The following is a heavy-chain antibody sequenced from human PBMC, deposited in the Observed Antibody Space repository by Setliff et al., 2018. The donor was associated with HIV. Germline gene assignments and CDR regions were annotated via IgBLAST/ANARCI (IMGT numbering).Heavy chain of an antibody. D-gene: IGHD2-15*01. V-gene: IGHV3-48*04. J-gene: IGHJ4*02. CDR1: GFTFSSYW. Sequence: PGGSLRLSCAASGFTFSSYWMNWVRQAPGKGPEWVSYISSSSSTIYYADSVKGRFTISRDTAKNSLSLQMNSLRAEDTAIYYCARDTLYCSGGNCPFDYWGQGTLVTVSS. CDR3: ARDTLYCSGGNCPFDY. CDR2: ISSSSSTI.